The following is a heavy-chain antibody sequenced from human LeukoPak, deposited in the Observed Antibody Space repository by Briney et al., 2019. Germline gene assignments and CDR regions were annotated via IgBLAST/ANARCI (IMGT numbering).Heavy chain of an antibody. D-gene: IGHD6-13*01. CDR2: IYYSGST. J-gene: IGHJ4*02. V-gene: IGHV4-59*01. Sequence: SETLSLTCTVSGGSISSCYWSWIRQPPGKGLEWIGYIYYSGSTNYNPSLKSRVTISLDTSKSQFSLKLTSMTAADTAVYYCARAAFSSSWYRSYFDYWGQGTLVTASS. CDR1: GGSISSCY. CDR3: ARAAFSSSWYRSYFDY.